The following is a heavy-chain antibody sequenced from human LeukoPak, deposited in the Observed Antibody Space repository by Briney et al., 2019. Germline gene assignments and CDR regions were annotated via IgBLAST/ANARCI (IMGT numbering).Heavy chain of an antibody. CDR1: GDSINKYY. Sequence: SETLSLTCTVSGDSINKYYWSWIRQPPGKGLEWIGYIYYSGSTNYNPSLKSRVTISVDTSKNQFSLKLSSVTAADTAVYYCAKGMGDYIIHWGQGTLVTVSS. CDR3: AKGMGDYIIH. CDR2: IYYSGST. V-gene: IGHV4-59*01. D-gene: IGHD4-17*01. J-gene: IGHJ4*02.